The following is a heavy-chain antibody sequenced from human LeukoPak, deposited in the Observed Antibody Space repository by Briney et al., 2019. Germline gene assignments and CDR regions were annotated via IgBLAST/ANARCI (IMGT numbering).Heavy chain of an antibody. Sequence: PGGSLRLSCAASGFTFSSYAMSWVRQAPGKGLEWVSAISGSGGSTYYADSVKGRFTISRDNAKNSLYLQMNSLRAEDTAVYYCVRGAGTRGDYWGQGTLVTVSS. V-gene: IGHV3-23*01. CDR1: GFTFSSYA. J-gene: IGHJ4*02. D-gene: IGHD3-10*01. CDR2: ISGSGGST. CDR3: VRGAGTRGDY.